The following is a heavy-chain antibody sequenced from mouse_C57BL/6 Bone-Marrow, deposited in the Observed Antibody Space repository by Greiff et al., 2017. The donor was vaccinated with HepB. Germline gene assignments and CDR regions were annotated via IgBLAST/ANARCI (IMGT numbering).Heavy chain of an antibody. CDR1: GYTFTSYW. J-gene: IGHJ1*03. V-gene: IGHV1-64*01. CDR3: ARFTTVGDFDV. Sequence: QVQLQQPGAELVKPGASVKLSCKASGYTFTSYWMHWVKQRPGQGLEWIGMIHPNSGSTNYNEKFKSKATLTVDKSSSTAYMLLSSLTSEDSAVYYCARFTTVGDFDVWGTGTTVTVSS. D-gene: IGHD1-1*01. CDR2: IHPNSGST.